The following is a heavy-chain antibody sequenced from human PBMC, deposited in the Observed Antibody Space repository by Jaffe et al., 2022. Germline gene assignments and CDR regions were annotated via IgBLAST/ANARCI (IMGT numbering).Heavy chain of an antibody. CDR3: ARFYYPASGYDAYCGGDCYWGALKTGWFDP. D-gene: IGHD2-21*01. CDR1: GGSISSYY. J-gene: IGHJ5*02. Sequence: QVQLQESGPGLVKPSETLSLTCTVSGGSISSYYWSWIRQPPGKGLEWIGYIYYSGSTNYNPSLKSRVTISVDTSKNQFSLKLSSVTAADTAVYYCARFYYPASGYDAYCGGDCYWGALKTGWFDPWGQGTLVTVSS. V-gene: IGHV4-59*01. CDR2: IYYSGST.